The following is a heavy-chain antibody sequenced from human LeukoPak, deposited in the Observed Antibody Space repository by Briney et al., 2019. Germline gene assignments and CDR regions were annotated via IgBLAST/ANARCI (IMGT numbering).Heavy chain of an antibody. Sequence: PSETLSLTCSVSGVSTNSLYFIWIRQSPGKGLEWIGYIYDSGITKYNPSLKSRVTISVDTSKNQFSLRLRSVTAADTAVYFCARAYSSASWFDPWGQGTLVTVSS. J-gene: IGHJ5*02. CDR3: ARAYSSASWFDP. CDR2: IYDSGIT. V-gene: IGHV4-59*11. CDR1: GVSTNSLY. D-gene: IGHD3-22*01.